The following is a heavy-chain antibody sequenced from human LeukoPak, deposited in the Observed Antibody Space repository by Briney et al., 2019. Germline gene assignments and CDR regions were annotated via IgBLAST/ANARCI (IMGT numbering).Heavy chain of an antibody. CDR2: IKQDGSEK. Sequence: PGGSLRLSCAASGFTFSSYWMSWVRQAPGKGLEWVANIKQDGSEKYYVDSVKGRFTISRDNAKNSLYLRMNSLRAEDTAVYYCAGNGGNYYRYWYFEIWGRGTLVTVSS. CDR3: AGNGGNYYRYWYFEI. J-gene: IGHJ2*01. D-gene: IGHD1-26*01. CDR1: GFTFSSYW. V-gene: IGHV3-7*01.